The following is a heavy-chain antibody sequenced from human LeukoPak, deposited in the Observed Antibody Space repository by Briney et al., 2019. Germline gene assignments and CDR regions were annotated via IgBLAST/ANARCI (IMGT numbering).Heavy chain of an antibody. CDR1: GFTFSNYA. CDR3: ASGLYGGVFDN. D-gene: IGHD4/OR15-4a*01. Sequence: GGSLRLSCVMSGFTFSNYAMNWVRQAPGKGLEWVSDISTSSDSTYHIESVRGRFTISRDDSKNTLYLQMNSLRVDDTAVYYCASGLYGGVFDNWGQGTLVTVSS. J-gene: IGHJ4*02. CDR2: ISTSSDST. V-gene: IGHV3-23*01.